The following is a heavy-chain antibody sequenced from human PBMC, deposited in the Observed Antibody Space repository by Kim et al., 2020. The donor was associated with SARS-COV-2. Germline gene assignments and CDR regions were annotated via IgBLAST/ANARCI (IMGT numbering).Heavy chain of an antibody. Sequence: GGSLRLSCAASGFTFSSYGMHWVRQAPGKGLEWVAVIWYDGSNKYYADSVKGRFTISRDNSKNTLYLQMNSLRAEDTAVYYCARDISDSSSWYYLARDREIHYGMDVWGQGTTVTVSS. D-gene: IGHD6-13*01. CDR1: GFTFSSYG. J-gene: IGHJ6*02. CDR2: IWYDGSNK. CDR3: ARDISDSSSWYYLARDREIHYGMDV. V-gene: IGHV3-33*01.